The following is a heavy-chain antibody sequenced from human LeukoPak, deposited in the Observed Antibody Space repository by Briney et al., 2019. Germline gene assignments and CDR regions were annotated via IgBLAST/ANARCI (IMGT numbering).Heavy chain of an antibody. J-gene: IGHJ4*02. V-gene: IGHV4-34*01. CDR3: ARGKRGAHRVFDY. D-gene: IGHD2-15*01. CDR2: INHSGST. Sequence: PSETLSLTCAVYGGSFSGYYWSWIRQPPGKGLEWIGEINHSGSTNYNPSLNSRVTISVDTSKNQFSLKLSSVTAADTAVYYCARGKRGAHRVFDYWGQGTLVTVSS. CDR1: GGSFSGYY.